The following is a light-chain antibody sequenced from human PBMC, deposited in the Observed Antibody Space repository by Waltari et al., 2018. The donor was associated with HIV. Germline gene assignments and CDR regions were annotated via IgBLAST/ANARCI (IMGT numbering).Light chain of an antibody. CDR3: CSYAGASMV. J-gene: IGLJ3*02. Sequence: QSALTQPASVSGAPGQSITISCTTNSSDVGSYNLVSWYQQSPGKAPKFLIYAVTKRPSGVSNRVSGSKSGNTASLIISTLQADDEADYYCCSYAGASMVFGGGTKLTVL. CDR1: SSDVGSYNL. V-gene: IGLV2-23*02. CDR2: AVT.